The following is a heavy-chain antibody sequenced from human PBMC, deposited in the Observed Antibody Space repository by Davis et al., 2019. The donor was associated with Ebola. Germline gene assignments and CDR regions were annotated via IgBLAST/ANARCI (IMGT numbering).Heavy chain of an antibody. CDR3: ARRILGDSRGGMDV. D-gene: IGHD2-21*01. J-gene: IGHJ6*02. CDR1: GFSFSNSD. Sequence: GESLKISCEGTGFSFSNSDMNWVRQAPGKGLEWVSNINYNGDKTYYADSVKGRFTLSRDNAKNSLYLQMSSLRDEDTAVYFCARRILGDSRGGMDVWGQGSTVTVSS. V-gene: IGHV3-48*03. CDR2: INYNGDKT.